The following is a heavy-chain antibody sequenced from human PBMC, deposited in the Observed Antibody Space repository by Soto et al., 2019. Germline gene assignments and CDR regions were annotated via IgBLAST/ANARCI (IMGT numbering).Heavy chain of an antibody. Sequence: GGSLRLSCAASGFTFSSYSMNWVRQAPGKGVEWVSYISSSSSTIYYADSVKGRFTISRDNAKNSLYLQMNSLRDEDTAVYYCARGQRITMIVFRFDPWGQGTLVTVSS. CDR3: ARGQRITMIVFRFDP. CDR2: ISSSSSTI. CDR1: GFTFSSYS. J-gene: IGHJ5*02. D-gene: IGHD3-22*01. V-gene: IGHV3-48*02.